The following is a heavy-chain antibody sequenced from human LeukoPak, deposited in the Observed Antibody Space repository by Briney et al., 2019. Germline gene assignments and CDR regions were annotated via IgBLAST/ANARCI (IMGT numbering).Heavy chain of an antibody. CDR1: GFTFSSYA. J-gene: IGHJ4*02. CDR2: ISSDGSHK. V-gene: IGHV3-30-3*01. D-gene: IGHD1-1*01. Sequence: GGSLRLSCAASGFTFSSYAMHWVRQAPGKGLEWVTIISSDGSHKYYADSVKGRFTISRDSSKNTLYLQMNSLRAEDTAVYYCARENRGTTYFDYWGQGTLVTVSS. CDR3: ARENRGTTYFDY.